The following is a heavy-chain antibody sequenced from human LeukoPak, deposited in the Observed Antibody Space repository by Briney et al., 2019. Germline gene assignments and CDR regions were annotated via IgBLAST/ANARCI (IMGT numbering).Heavy chain of an antibody. V-gene: IGHV3-30*02. CDR2: IRYDGSNK. D-gene: IGHD4-17*01. Sequence: PGGSLRLSCAASGFTFSSYGMHWVRQAPGKGLEWVAFIRYDGSNKYYADSVKGRFTISRDNSKNTLYLQMNSLRAEDTAVYYCAKDTVLNDAFDIWGQGTMVTVSS. CDR1: GFTFSSYG. J-gene: IGHJ3*02. CDR3: AKDTVLNDAFDI.